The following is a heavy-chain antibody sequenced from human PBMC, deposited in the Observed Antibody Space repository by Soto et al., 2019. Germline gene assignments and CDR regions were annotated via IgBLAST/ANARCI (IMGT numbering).Heavy chain of an antibody. V-gene: IGHV3-23*01. CDR3: AKDLLSSYYYGMDA. J-gene: IGHJ6*02. CDR2: VSGSGTDT. Sequence: EVQLLESGGGLVQPGGSLRLSCAASGFMFGSYAMSWVRQAPGKGLEWVSGVSGSGTDTYYADAVKGRVTISRDNAKNTLYLQMNGLRAEDTAIYYCAKDLLSSYYYGMDAGGQGTTVTVSS. D-gene: IGHD3-10*01. CDR1: GFMFGSYA.